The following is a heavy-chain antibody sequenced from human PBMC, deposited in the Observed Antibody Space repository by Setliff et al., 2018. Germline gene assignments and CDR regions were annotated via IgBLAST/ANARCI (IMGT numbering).Heavy chain of an antibody. V-gene: IGHV4-39*07. Sequence: SETLSLTCTVSGGSISSSSYYWGWIRQPPGKGLEWIGSIYYSGSTYYNPSLKSRVTILIDKSKNQFSLNLASVTAADTAVYYCARARSLDFDYWGQGMLVTVSS. CDR2: IYYSGST. J-gene: IGHJ4*02. CDR1: GGSISSSSYY. CDR3: ARARSLDFDY.